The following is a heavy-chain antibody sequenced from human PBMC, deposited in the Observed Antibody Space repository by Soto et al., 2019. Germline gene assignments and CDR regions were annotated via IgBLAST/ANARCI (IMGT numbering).Heavy chain of an antibody. CDR2: ISYDGSNK. Sequence: QVQLVESGGGVVQPGRSLRLSCAASGFTFSSYGMHWVRQAPGKGLEWVAVISYDGSNKYYADSVKGRFTISRDNATNTLYLQMNSLRAEDTAVYYGAKDRIPWGQGTLVTVSS. CDR3: AKDRIP. CDR1: GFTFSSYG. V-gene: IGHV3-30*18. J-gene: IGHJ5*02.